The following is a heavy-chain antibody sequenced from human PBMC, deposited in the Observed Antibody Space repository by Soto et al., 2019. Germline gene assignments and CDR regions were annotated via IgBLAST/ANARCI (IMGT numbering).Heavy chain of an antibody. CDR1: GFTFSSYS. CDR3: AKDYSSGYSTFDY. CDR2: INDRGDNT. V-gene: IGHV3-23*01. J-gene: IGHJ4*02. D-gene: IGHD3-22*01. Sequence: PGGSLRLSCAASGFTFSSYSMSWVRQAPGKGLEWVSIINDRGDNTFYADSVKGRFTISRDNSRSTLYLQMNSLRAEDTALYYCAKDYSSGYSTFDYWGQGTLVTVSS.